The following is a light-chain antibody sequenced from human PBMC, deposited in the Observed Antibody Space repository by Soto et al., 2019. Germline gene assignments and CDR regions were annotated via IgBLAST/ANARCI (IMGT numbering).Light chain of an antibody. CDR3: QQYDKRPLT. CDR2: DES. CDR1: QIVGRN. Sequence: EIVMTQSPPPLSVSPGERATHSCWATQIVGRNLAWYQQKPGQTPRLLIYDESTRATDIPARFSGPGSGTDFTLTISGRQSEDFATYYCQQYDKRPLTFGQGNKVEVK. J-gene: IGKJ1*01. V-gene: IGKV3-15*01.